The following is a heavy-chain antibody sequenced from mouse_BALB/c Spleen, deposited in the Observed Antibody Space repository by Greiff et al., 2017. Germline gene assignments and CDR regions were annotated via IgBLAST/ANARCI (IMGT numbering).Heavy chain of an antibody. CDR1: GFSLTSYG. V-gene: IGHV2-2*02. D-gene: IGHD2-14*01. CDR3: ARGRYEAMDY. J-gene: IGHJ4*01. CDR2: IWSGGST. Sequence: VQVVESGPGLVQPSQSLSITCTVSGFSLTSYGVHWVRQSPGKGLEWLGVIWSGGSTDYNAAFISRLSISKDNSKSQVFFKMNSLQANDTAIYYCARGRYEAMDYWGQGTSVTVSS.